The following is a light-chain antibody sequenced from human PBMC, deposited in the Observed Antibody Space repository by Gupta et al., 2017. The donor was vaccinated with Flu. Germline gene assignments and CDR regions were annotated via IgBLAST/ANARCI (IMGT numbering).Light chain of an antibody. J-gene: IGLJ3*02. CDR1: SGHGSYI. CDR3: ETGDTNSRV. Sequence: VKLTCTLNSGHGSYIIAWHQQQPGKAPRFLMNLEGSGRYKKGSGVPDRFSGTSSGADRYLTVSNLQPEDEADYYCETGDTNSRVFGGGTKLTVL. V-gene: IGLV4-60*03. CDR2: LEGSGRY.